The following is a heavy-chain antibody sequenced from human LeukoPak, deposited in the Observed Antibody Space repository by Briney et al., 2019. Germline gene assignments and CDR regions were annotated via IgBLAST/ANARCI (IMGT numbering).Heavy chain of an antibody. V-gene: IGHV1-2*02. CDR1: GYTFTGYY. CDR2: INPNSGGT. Sequence: ASVKVSCKASGYTFTGYYMHWVRQAPGQGLEWMGWINPNSGGTNYAQKFQGRVTMTRDTSISTAYMELSSLRSEDTAVYYCAREEGAYGDYGDWFDPWGQGTLVTVSS. J-gene: IGHJ5*02. CDR3: AREEGAYGDYGDWFDP. D-gene: IGHD4-17*01.